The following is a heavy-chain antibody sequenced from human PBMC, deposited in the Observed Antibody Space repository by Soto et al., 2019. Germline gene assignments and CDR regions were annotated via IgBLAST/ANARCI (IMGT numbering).Heavy chain of an antibody. CDR2: ISFSGAT. J-gene: IGHJ3*02. D-gene: IGHD3-10*01. CDR3: ARVLFGADAFDI. V-gene: IGHV4-59*01. Sequence: QVQLQESGPGLVTPSETLSLTCTVSGGSLNRNFWSWIRQPPGKGLEWMAYISFSGATSYNPSHQLRLTISLDTSKHQFSLNLTSVTAAATAVYYCARVLFGADAFDIWGQGTLVTVSS. CDR1: GGSLNRNF.